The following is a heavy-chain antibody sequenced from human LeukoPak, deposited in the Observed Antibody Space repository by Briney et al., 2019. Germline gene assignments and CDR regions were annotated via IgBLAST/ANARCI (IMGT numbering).Heavy chain of an antibody. CDR1: GFTFSSYA. Sequence: GGSLRLSCAASGFTFSSYAMSWVRQAPGKGLEWVSAISGSGGSTYYADSVKGRFTISRDNSKNTLYLQMNSLRAEDTAVYYCARDDTRGIAARGDFDYWGQGILVTVSS. CDR3: ARDDTRGIAARGDFDY. D-gene: IGHD6-6*01. J-gene: IGHJ4*02. CDR2: ISGSGGST. V-gene: IGHV3-23*01.